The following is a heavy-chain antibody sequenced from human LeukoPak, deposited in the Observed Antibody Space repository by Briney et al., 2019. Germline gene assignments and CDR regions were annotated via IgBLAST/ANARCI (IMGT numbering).Heavy chain of an antibody. D-gene: IGHD3-10*01. CDR3: ARDGDGYYD. V-gene: IGHV3-7*01. CDR1: GFIFSSHW. CDR2: IKPDGSAT. Sequence: GGSLRLSCAASGFIFSSHWMSWVRQAPGKGLEWVANIKPDGSATYYVDSVKGRFTMSRDNAKSSLYLQMNNLRDDDTAVYYCARDGDGYYDWGQGALVTVSS. J-gene: IGHJ4*02.